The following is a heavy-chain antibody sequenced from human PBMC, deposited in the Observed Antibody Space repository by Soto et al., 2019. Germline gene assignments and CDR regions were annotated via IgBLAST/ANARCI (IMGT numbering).Heavy chain of an antibody. CDR3: ARVSQDYYGSGSYPHDAFDI. CDR1: GYTFTSYG. V-gene: IGHV1-18*01. D-gene: IGHD3-10*01. Sequence: QVQLVQSGAEVKKPGASGKVSCKASGYTFTSYGISWVRQPPGQGLEWMGWISAYNGNTNYAQKLQGRVTMTTDTSTSTAYMELRSLRSDDTAVYYCARVSQDYYGSGSYPHDAFDIWGQGTMVTVSS. CDR2: ISAYNGNT. J-gene: IGHJ3*02.